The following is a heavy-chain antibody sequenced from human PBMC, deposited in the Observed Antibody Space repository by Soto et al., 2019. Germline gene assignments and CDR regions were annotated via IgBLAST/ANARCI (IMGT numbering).Heavy chain of an antibody. CDR2: ISAYNGNK. CDR3: ARDGYYDFWSGYYMLDYYYYGMDV. D-gene: IGHD3-3*01. CDR1: GYTCTSYG. Sequence: ASVKVSCKASGYTCTSYGISWVRQAPGQGLEWMGWISAYNGNKYYADSVKGRFTIPRDNSKNTLYLQMNSLRAEDTAVYYCARDGYYDFWSGYYMLDYYYYGMDVWGQGTTVTVSS. J-gene: IGHJ6*02. V-gene: IGHV1-18*01.